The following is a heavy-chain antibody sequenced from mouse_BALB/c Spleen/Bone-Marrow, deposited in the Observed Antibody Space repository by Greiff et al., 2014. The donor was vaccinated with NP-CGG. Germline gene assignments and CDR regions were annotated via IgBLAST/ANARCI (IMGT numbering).Heavy chain of an antibody. D-gene: IGHD1-1*01. J-gene: IGHJ4*01. Sequence: EVKLKESGGGLVTPGGSLTLSCAASGFSFSSYAMSWVRQSPEKRLEWVAEICSGGNYNYYPDTVSGRFIIYRDNAKNILNLEMSSLRSDDTAMYCCVRAYCSSYAMDYWGQGTSVTVSS. CDR2: ICSGGNYN. CDR3: VRAYCSSYAMDY. V-gene: IGHV5-9-4*01. CDR1: GFSFSSYA.